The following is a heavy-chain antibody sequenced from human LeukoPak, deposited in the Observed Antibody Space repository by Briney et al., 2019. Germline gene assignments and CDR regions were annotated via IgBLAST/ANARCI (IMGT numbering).Heavy chain of an antibody. D-gene: IGHD3-10*01. CDR1: GGTFSSYA. Sequence: SVKVSCKASGGTFSSYAISRVRQAPGQGLEWMGGIIPTFGTANYAQKFQGRVTITADKSTSTAYMELSSLRSEDTAVYCCAGGGSITTMVRGVIILDYWGQGTLVTVSS. V-gene: IGHV1-69*06. CDR3: AGGGSITTMVRGVIILDY. J-gene: IGHJ4*02. CDR2: IIPTFGTA.